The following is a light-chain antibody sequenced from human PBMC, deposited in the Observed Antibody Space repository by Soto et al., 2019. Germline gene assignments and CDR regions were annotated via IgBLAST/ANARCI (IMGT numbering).Light chain of an antibody. CDR3: SAFAGSNNLL. CDR1: SSDIGDYNF. J-gene: IGLJ2*01. CDR2: DVN. V-gene: IGLV2-8*01. Sequence: QSALSQPPSASGSPGQSVTISCTGTSSDIGDYNFVSWYQQHPGKAPKLMVYDVNKRPSGVPNRFSGSNSDNTASLTVSGLQAEDEAIYYCSAFAGSNNLLFGGGTKLTVL.